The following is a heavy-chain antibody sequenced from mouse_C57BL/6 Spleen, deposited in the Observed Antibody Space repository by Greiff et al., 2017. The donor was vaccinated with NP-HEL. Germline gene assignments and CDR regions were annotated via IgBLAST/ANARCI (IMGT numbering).Heavy chain of an antibody. V-gene: IGHV3-1*01. CDR3: ARGPPPGYFDY. J-gene: IGHJ2*01. CDR2: ISYSGST. D-gene: IGHD4-1*01. Sequence: EVKLLESGPGMVKPSQSLSLTCTVTGYSITSGYDWHWIRHFPGNKLEWMGYISYSGSTKYNPSLKSRISITHDTSKNHFFLKLNSVTTEDTATYYCARGPPPGYFDYWGQGTTLTVSS. CDR1: GYSITSGYD.